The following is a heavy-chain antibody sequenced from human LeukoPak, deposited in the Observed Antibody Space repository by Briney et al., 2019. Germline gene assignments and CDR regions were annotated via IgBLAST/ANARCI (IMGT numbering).Heavy chain of an antibody. J-gene: IGHJ5*02. D-gene: IGHD3-3*01. CDR1: GGSMRTGLYY. V-gene: IGHV4-61*02. CDR3: ARGQYDFWSGYDVNWFDP. CDR2: IYPSGNT. Sequence: SETLSLTCAVSGGSMRTGLYYWNWIRQPAGKGLEWIGRIYPSGNTNYDPSLESRVTISVDTAKNQFSLKLISVTAADTALYYCARGQYDFWSGYDVNWFDPWGQGTLVTVSS.